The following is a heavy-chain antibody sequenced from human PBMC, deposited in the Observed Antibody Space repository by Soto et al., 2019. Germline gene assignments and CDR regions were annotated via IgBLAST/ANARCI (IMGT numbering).Heavy chain of an antibody. J-gene: IGHJ4*02. CDR2: LSAYNGNT. CDR1: GYTFTSYG. CDR3: ARGLTGPTYD. Sequence: QVQLVQSGAEVKKPGAAVKVSCKASGYTFTSYGLSWVRQAPGQGRAWMGWLSAYNGNTNYAQKIQGRVTMTTDTSTSTADMERRRLRSDDTSVYYCARGLTGPTYDWGQGTLVTVSS. D-gene: IGHD1-7*01. V-gene: IGHV1-18*04.